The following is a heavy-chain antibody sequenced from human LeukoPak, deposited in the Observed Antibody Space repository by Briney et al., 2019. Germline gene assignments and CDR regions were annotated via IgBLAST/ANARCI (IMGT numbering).Heavy chain of an antibody. Sequence: GGSLRLSCAASGFTFSSHWMSWVRQAPGKGLEWVANIKQDGSEKYYVDSVKGRFTISRDNAKNSLYLQMNSLRAEDTAVYYCAREIYDSSGYYYTDALDIWGQGTMVTVSS. D-gene: IGHD3-22*01. J-gene: IGHJ3*02. V-gene: IGHV3-7*03. CDR1: GFTFSSHW. CDR3: AREIYDSSGYYYTDALDI. CDR2: IKQDGSEK.